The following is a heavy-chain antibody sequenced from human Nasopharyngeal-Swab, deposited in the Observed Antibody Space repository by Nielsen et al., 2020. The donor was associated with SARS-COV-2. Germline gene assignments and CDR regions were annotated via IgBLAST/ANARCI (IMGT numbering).Heavy chain of an antibody. CDR3: GRGYCSGDSCYSRPDY. Sequence: LSLTCAASGFAFGTSWMHWVRQAPGKWLVWVSRINSDGSSITYADSVKGRFTVSRDNAKNTLYLQMSSLTVEDTAVYYCGRGYCSGDSCYSRPDYWGQGTLVTVSS. D-gene: IGHD2-15*01. V-gene: IGHV3-74*03. CDR1: GFAFGTSW. J-gene: IGHJ4*02. CDR2: INSDGSSI.